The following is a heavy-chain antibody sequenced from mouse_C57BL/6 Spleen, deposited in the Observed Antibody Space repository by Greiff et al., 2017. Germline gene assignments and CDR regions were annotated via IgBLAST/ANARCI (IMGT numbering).Heavy chain of an antibody. CDR3: ARKGAYGNYWYFDV. J-gene: IGHJ1*03. CDR2: IDPSDSET. V-gene: IGHV1-52*01. Sequence: QVQLQQPGAELVRPGSSVKLSCKASGYTFTSYWMHWVKQRPIQGLEWIGNIDPSDSETHYNQKFKDKATLTVDKSSSTAYMQLSRLTSEDSAVYYCARKGAYGNYWYFDVWGTGTTVTVSS. CDR1: GYTFTSYW. D-gene: IGHD2-1*01.